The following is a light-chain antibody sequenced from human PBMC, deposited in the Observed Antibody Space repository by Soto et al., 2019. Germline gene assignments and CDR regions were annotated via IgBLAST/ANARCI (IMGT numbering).Light chain of an antibody. CDR1: QNVSRNF. V-gene: IGKV3-20*01. J-gene: IGKJ1*01. Sequence: EIVLTQSPGTLSLSPGERATLSCRASQNVSRNFLAWYQQQRGQAPRLIIYDASSRASGIPDWFSGGGSATDFTVTISRLEAEDFAVYYCQQYGSSPRTFGQGTRVDIK. CDR2: DAS. CDR3: QQYGSSPRT.